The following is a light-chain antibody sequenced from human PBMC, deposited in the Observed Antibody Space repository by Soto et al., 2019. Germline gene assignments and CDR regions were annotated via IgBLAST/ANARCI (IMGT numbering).Light chain of an antibody. CDR1: QGVSSS. V-gene: IGKV3-15*01. CDR2: GAS. J-gene: IGKJ1*01. Sequence: EVVMTQSPATLSVSPVYTSTLSCMASQGVSSSLAWYQQKPGQPPRLLIYGASTRATGVPARFSGSGSGTEFTLTISSLQSEDFAVYYCQQYGSSPETFGQGTKVDIK. CDR3: QQYGSSPET.